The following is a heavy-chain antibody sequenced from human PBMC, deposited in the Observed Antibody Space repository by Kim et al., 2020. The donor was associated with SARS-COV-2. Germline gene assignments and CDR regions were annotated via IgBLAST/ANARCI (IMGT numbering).Heavy chain of an antibody. Sequence: ASVKVSCKASGYTFTSYYMHWVRQAPGQGLEWMGIINPSGGSTSYAQKFQGRVTMTRDTSTSTVYMELSSLRSEDTAVYYCAREFTITMPTVRFDPWGQGTLVTVSS. CDR3: AREFTITMPTVRFDP. CDR2: INPSGGST. J-gene: IGHJ5*02. D-gene: IGHD3-10*01. V-gene: IGHV1-46*01. CDR1: GYTFTSYY.